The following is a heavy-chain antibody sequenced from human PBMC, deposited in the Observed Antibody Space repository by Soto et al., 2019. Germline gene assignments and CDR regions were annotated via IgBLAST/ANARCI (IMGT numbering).Heavy chain of an antibody. V-gene: IGHV3-15*07. J-gene: IGHJ6*02. CDR3: TTGSVEGV. CDR2: IKTNTEGGTT. Sequence: EVQLVESGGGFIYPGGSLRLSCAASGLTISNAWMHWVRQAPGKGLEWVGRIKTNTEGGTTDYAAAVKGRFTVSRDDSKNTLYLQMNILKTEDTAVYDCTTGSVEGVWGQGTTVTVSS. D-gene: IGHD2-15*01. CDR1: GLTISNAW.